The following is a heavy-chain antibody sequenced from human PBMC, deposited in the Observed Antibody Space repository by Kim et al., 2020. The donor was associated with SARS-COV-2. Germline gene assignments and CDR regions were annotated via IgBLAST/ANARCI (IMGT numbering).Heavy chain of an antibody. D-gene: IGHD6-6*01. CDR2: INSDGRDT. J-gene: IGHJ4*02. V-gene: IGHV3-74*01. CDR1: GFTMSNYW. CDR3: AEGGFGSSAAFYFDN. Sequence: GGSLRLSCVASGFTMSNYWMHWVRQAPGKGLVWVSRINSDGRDTAYADSVRGRFTISRDNAKNTLYLQMNSLRADDTAVYYCAEGGFGSSAAFYFDNWGQGAPXTVSS.